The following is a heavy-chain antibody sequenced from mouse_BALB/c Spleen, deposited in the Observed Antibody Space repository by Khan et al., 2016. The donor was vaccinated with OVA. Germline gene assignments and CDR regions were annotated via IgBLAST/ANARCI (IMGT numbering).Heavy chain of an antibody. CDR3: TWHYYGSSFDY. CDR2: IRLKSNNYAT. J-gene: IGHJ2*01. D-gene: IGHD1-1*01. V-gene: IGHV6-6*02. CDR1: GFTFINFW. Sequence: EVELVEPGGGLVQPGGSMKLSCVASGFTFINFWMNWVRQSPEKGLEWVAEIRLKSNNYATHYAESVKGRFTISRDDSKSSVYLQTTHLRAEDIGIEYCTWHYYGSSFDYWGQGGTLAVSS.